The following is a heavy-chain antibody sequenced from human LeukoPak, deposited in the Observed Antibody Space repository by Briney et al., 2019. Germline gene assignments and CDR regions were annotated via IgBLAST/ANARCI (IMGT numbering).Heavy chain of an antibody. Sequence: SVKVSCKASGGTFSSYAISWVRQAPGQGLEWMGGIIPIFGTANYAQKFQRRVTITTDESTSTAYMELSGLRSEDTAVYYCARDRGTYYYDSSGYYSWGQGTLVTVSS. CDR1: GGTFSSYA. CDR3: ARDRGTYYYDSSGYYS. CDR2: IIPIFGTA. V-gene: IGHV1-69*05. J-gene: IGHJ4*02. D-gene: IGHD3-22*01.